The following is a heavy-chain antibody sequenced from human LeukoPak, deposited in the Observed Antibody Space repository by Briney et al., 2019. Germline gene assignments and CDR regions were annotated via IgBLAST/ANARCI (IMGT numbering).Heavy chain of an antibody. D-gene: IGHD3-3*01. Sequence: GGSLRLSCAASGFTFNSYWMSWVRQAPGKGREWVANINQDGSEKYYVDSVKGRFTISRDNAKNSLYLQMNTLRAEDTAVYYCARGFWSGYYIWGQGTLVTVSS. J-gene: IGHJ4*02. CDR2: INQDGSEK. V-gene: IGHV3-7*01. CDR1: GFTFNSYW. CDR3: ARGFWSGYYI.